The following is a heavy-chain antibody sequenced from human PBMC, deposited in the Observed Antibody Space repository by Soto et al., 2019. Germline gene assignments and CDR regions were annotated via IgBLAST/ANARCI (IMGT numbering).Heavy chain of an antibody. J-gene: IGHJ4*02. CDR3: ARGGQDFWSGPFDY. V-gene: IGHV4-4*07. Sequence: SETLSLTCTVSGGSISNYFCNWIRQPAGKGLEWIGRIDNSGSTNYNPSLKSRITMSADTSRNQFSLKLNSVTAADTAVYYCARGGQDFWSGPFDYWGRGALVTVSS. CDR2: IDNSGST. CDR1: GGSISNYF. D-gene: IGHD3-3*01.